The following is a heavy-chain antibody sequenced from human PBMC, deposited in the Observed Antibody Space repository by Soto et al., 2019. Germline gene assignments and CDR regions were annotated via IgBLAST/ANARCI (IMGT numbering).Heavy chain of an antibody. CDR1: GFTISGKKY. Sequence: DVQLVESGGGLIQPGASLRLSCAASGFTISGKKYVAWVRQAPGKGLEWVSALYDLDGSFYAASVKGRFTTSSDSSKTTVYLRMDDLRPDDTAVYYCATWHEREHAYDVWGQGTKVTVSS. CDR3: ATWHEREHAYDV. D-gene: IGHD1-1*01. V-gene: IGHV3-53*01. J-gene: IGHJ3*01. CDR2: LYDLDGS.